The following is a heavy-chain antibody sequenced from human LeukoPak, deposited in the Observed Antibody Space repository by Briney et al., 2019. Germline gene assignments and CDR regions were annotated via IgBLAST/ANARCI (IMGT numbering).Heavy chain of an antibody. CDR1: GGSISDYY. V-gene: IGHV4-4*07. CDR3: ARLRSPGDFDY. Sequence: SETLSLTCTVSGGSISDYYWTWIRQPAGQGLEWIGRIYTSGSTNYNPSLKSRVTMSVDTSKNQFSLKLSSVTAADTAVYYCARLRSPGDFDYWGQGTLVTVSS. D-gene: IGHD1-26*01. CDR2: IYTSGST. J-gene: IGHJ4*02.